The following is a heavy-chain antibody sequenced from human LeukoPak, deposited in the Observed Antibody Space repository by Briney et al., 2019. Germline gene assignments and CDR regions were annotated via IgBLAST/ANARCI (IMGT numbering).Heavy chain of an antibody. CDR3: ARQDGYCSSTRCRVEGHNWFDP. CDR2: ISPDDSDS. J-gene: IGHJ5*02. Sequence: GESLKISCKGSGYSFTSYWIGWVRQLPGKGLEWMGIISPDDSDSRYSPSFQGQVTISADKSISTAYLQWSSLKASDTAMYYCARQDGYCSSTRCRVEGHNWFDPWGQGTLVTVSS. D-gene: IGHD2-2*03. CDR1: GYSFTSYW. V-gene: IGHV5-51*01.